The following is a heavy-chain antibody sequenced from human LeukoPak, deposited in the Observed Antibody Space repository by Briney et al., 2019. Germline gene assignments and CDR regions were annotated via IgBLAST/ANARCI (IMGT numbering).Heavy chain of an antibody. CDR1: GGSISSFY. V-gene: IGHV4-59*01. CDR3: ARYRLVRGVITRFYFDY. J-gene: IGHJ4*02. D-gene: IGHD3-10*01. Sequence: SETLSLTCTVSGGSISSFYWSWIRQPPGKGLEWIGHIYYNGSTNYNPSLKSRVTISLDTSKKQFSLKLDSVTAADTAVYYCARYRLVRGVITRFYFDYWGQGTLVTVSS. CDR2: IYYNGST.